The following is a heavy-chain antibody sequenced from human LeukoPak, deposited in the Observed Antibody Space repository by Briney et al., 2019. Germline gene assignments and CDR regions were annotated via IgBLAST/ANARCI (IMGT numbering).Heavy chain of an antibody. CDR3: ARVQIRYGYWLAH. Sequence: ASVKVSCKASGYTFTGYYMHWVRQAPGQGLEWMGWINPNSGGTNYAQKFQGRVTMTRDTSISTAYMELSRLRSDDTAVYYCARVQIRYGYWLAHWGQGTLVTVSS. CDR2: INPNSGGT. CDR1: GYTFTGYY. V-gene: IGHV1-2*02. D-gene: IGHD2-15*01. J-gene: IGHJ4*02.